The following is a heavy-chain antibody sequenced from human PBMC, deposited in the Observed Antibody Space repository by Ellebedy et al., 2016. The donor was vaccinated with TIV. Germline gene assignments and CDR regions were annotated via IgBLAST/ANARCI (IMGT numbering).Heavy chain of an antibody. D-gene: IGHD4-17*01. J-gene: IGHJ5*02. CDR2: IYQDGSAQ. CDR3: ARRGSYGDYAVQVNSWFDR. V-gene: IGHV3-7*01. Sequence: GGSLRLSSAASGFSFRSYWMSWVRQAPGKGLEWVANIYQDGSAQYYVDSVKGRFTISRDNAKNSLFLQMNSLRVEDTAVYYCARRGSYGDYAVQVNSWFDRWGRGTLVTVAS. CDR1: GFSFRSYW.